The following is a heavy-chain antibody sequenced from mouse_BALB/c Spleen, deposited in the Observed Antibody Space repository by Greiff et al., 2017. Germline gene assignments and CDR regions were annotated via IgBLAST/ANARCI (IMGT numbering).Heavy chain of an antibody. J-gene: IGHJ3*01. CDR3: ARGGDYDEGFAY. CDR2: ISSGGST. CDR1: GFTFSSYA. V-gene: IGHV5-6-5*01. D-gene: IGHD2-4*01. Sequence: EVNVVESGGGLVKPGGSLKLSCAASGFTFSSYAMSWVRQTPEKRLEWVASISSGGSTYYPDSVKGRFTISRDNARNILYLQMSSLRSEDTAMYYCARGGDYDEGFAYWGQGTLVTVSA.